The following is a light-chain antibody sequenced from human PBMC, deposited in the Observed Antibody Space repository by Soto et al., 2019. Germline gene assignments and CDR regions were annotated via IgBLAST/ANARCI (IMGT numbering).Light chain of an antibody. CDR3: QQYGNSPPYS. CDR2: GAS. J-gene: IGKJ2*03. V-gene: IGKV3-20*01. CDR1: QSDSRSH. Sequence: EIVLTQSPGTLSLSPGERATLSCRASQSDSRSHLPWYQQKPGQAPRLLIYGASTRATGIADRFIGSGSGRDFTLTISRLVPEDFAVYYCQQYGNSPPYSFGQGTKLEI.